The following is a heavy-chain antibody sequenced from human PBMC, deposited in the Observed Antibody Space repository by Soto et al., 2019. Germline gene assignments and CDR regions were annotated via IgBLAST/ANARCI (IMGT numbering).Heavy chain of an antibody. V-gene: IGHV4-30-2*01. CDR3: ASSHAGAHITAAVH. D-gene: IGHD6-13*01. J-gene: IGHJ4*02. CDR2: IYHSGST. Sequence: QLQLQESGSGLVKPSQTLSLTCAVSGGSISSGGYSWSWIRQPPGKGLEWIGYIYHSGSTYYNPSHKRRVTPXVXRXXNQLPLKLSSVTAADTAVYYCASSHAGAHITAAVHWGQGTLVTVSS. CDR1: GGSISSGGYS.